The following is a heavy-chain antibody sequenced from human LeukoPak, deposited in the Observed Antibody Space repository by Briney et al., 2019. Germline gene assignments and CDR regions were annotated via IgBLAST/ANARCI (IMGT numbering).Heavy chain of an antibody. CDR3: ATSMTMIRGVIYRGFDY. CDR1: GYTFRSYG. Sequence: GDSVKVSCKGSGYTFRSYGITWVRQAPGQGLEWMGWISANNGNTNYAQKFQGRVTMTTDTSTTTAYMELRSLRSDDTAVYYCATSMTMIRGVIYRGFDYWGQGTLVTVSS. J-gene: IGHJ4*02. D-gene: IGHD3-10*01. V-gene: IGHV1-18*01. CDR2: ISANNGNT.